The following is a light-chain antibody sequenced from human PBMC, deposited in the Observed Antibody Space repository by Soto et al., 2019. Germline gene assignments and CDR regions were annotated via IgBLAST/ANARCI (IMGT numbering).Light chain of an antibody. J-gene: IGLJ2*01. Sequence: QSVLTQPPSVSGAPGQRVTISCSASNSNIGAGYDVHWYQQLPGTAPKLLIYGNSNRPSGVPDRFSGSKSGTSASLAITGLQAEYEADYYCQSYDTSLSGFVVFGGGTKLTVL. CDR1: NSNIGAGYD. CDR2: GNS. V-gene: IGLV1-40*01. CDR3: QSYDTSLSGFVV.